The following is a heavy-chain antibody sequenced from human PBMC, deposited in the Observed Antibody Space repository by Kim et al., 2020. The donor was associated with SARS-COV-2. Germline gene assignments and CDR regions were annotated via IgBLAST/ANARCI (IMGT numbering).Heavy chain of an antibody. CDR3: ARDITPYDSRGYMAFYYYYGMDV. Sequence: GGSLRLSCAASGFTVSSNYMSWVRQAPGKGLEWVSVIYSGGSTYYADSVKGRFTISRDNSKNTLYLQMNSLRAEDTAVYYCARDITPYDSRGYMAFYYYYGMDVWGQGTTVTVSS. V-gene: IGHV3-66*01. J-gene: IGHJ6*02. CDR1: GFTVSSNY. D-gene: IGHD3-22*01. CDR2: IYSGGST.